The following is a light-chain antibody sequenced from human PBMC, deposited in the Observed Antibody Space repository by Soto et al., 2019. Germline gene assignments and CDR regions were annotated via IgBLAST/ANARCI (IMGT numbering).Light chain of an antibody. V-gene: IGKV1-5*01. CDR3: QQYKNLWT. J-gene: IGKJ1*01. CDR2: DVS. Sequence: DIQMTQSPSTLSASVGDRVTITCRASQSISGWLAWYQQKPGKAPNLLIYDVSSLESGVPSRFSGSGSGTEFTLTITSLQPGDFATYYCQQYKNLWTFGQGTKVDNK. CDR1: QSISGW.